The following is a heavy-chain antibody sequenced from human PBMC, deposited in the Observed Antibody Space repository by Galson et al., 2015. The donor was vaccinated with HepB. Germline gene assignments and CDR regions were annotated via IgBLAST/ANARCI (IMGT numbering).Heavy chain of an antibody. CDR2: IYSGGST. Sequence: SLRLSCAASGFTVSSNYMSWVRQAPGKGLEWVSVIYSGGSTYYADSVKGRFTISRDNSKNTLYLQMNSLRAEDTAVYYCEREYGGSYSRYWYFDLWGRGTLFTVSS. CDR1: GFTVSSNY. CDR3: EREYGGSYSRYWYFDL. D-gene: IGHD1-26*01. V-gene: IGHV3-66*01. J-gene: IGHJ2*01.